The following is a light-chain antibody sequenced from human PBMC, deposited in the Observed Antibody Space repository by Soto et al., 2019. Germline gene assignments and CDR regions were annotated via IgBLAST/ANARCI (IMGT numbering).Light chain of an antibody. CDR3: QQYNTYPLT. Sequence: DIQMTQSPYTLSASVVDRVTITCRASQTISNWLAWYQQKPGTAPKVWIFDASTLEGGVPSMFSDRRSGTDFTLTISSLQPSTFATYCCQQYNTYPLTFGGGTKVEI. CDR1: QTISNW. V-gene: IGKV1-5*01. CDR2: DAS. J-gene: IGKJ4*01.